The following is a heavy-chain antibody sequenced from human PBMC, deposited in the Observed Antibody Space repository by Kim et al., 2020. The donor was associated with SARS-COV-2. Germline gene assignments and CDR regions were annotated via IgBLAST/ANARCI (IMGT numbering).Heavy chain of an antibody. D-gene: IGHD6-13*01. CDR2: K. V-gene: IGHV1-3*01. CDR3: ARNPPGTGYFDY. J-gene: IGHJ4*02. Sequence: KKYSEKFQGRVTFTRDTSASSAYMDLSSLTSEDTAVYYCARNPPGTGYFDYWGRGTLVTVSS.